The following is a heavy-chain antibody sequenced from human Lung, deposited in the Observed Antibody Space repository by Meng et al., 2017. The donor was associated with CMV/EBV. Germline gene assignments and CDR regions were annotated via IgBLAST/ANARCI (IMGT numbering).Heavy chain of an antibody. D-gene: IGHD4-17*01. V-gene: IGHV5-51*01. CDR2: IYPGDSDV. J-gene: IGHJ5*02. CDR3: ARNGADEDYWFDP. CDR1: GYIFSDYW. Sequence: GGSXRLXCQGFGYIFSDYWIGWVRQMPGKGLEWMGIIYPGDSDVRYSPSFQGQVFISADESISTAYLQWYSLKASDTAIYYCARNGADEDYWFDPWGQGTXVNGAS.